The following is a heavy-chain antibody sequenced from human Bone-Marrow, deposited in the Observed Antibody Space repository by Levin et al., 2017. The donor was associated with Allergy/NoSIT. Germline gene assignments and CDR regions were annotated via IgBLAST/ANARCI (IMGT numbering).Heavy chain of an antibody. CDR2: MSGSSGRT. J-gene: IGHJ6*03. CDR3: AKDRGVAVASGSYYVDV. CDR1: GFPFSTYA. D-gene: IGHD6-19*01. V-gene: IGHV3-23*01. Sequence: GESLKISCPASGFPFSTYAMTWVRQAPGKGLEWVSTMSGSSGRTYYADSGKGRFTISRDNSKNTLYLRMDSLRAEDTAIYYCAKDRGVAVASGSYYVDVWGKGTTVTVSS.